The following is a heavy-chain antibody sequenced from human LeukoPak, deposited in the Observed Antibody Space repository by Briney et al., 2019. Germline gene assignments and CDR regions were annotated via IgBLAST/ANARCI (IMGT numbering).Heavy chain of an antibody. V-gene: IGHV4-59*01. CDR3: ATGKPQRYSSGWYVKWLDP. D-gene: IGHD6-19*01. CDR2: IYYSGTT. J-gene: IGHJ5*02. Sequence: ASETLSLTCTVSGASISSYYWSWIRQPPGKGLEWIGYIYYSGTTKYNPSLKSRVTISVDTSKNQFSLNLSSVTAADTAVYYCATGKPQRYSSGWYVKWLDPWGQGTLVTVSS. CDR1: GASISSYY.